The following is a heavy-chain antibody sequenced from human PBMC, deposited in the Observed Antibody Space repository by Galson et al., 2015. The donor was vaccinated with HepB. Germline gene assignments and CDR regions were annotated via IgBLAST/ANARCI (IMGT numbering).Heavy chain of an antibody. Sequence: SLRLSCAASGFTFDAYTMHWVRQAPGKGLEWVSLISWDGGSTYYADSVKGRFTISRDNSKNSLYLQMNSLRTEDTALYYCAKDISKYYDILSIDYWGQGTLVTVSS. CDR1: GFTFDAYT. D-gene: IGHD3-9*01. J-gene: IGHJ4*02. V-gene: IGHV3-43*01. CDR2: ISWDGGST. CDR3: AKDISKYYDILSIDY.